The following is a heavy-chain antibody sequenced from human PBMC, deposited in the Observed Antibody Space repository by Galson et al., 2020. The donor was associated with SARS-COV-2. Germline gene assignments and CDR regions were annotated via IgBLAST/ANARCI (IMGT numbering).Heavy chain of an antibody. CDR2: LYYSGTT. V-gene: IGHV4-30-4*01. CDR3: ARGDLTRIFMIAVVTGAFDI. Sequence: ETSETLSPTSTVSGGSISSGDYYWSWNRQPPGKGLEWIGYLYYSGTTYYNQSRKRRVTNSIDTSKNQFSLKLSSVTAADTAVSYCARGDLTRIFMIAVVTGAFDIWGQGTKVTVSS. D-gene: IGHD3-22*01. J-gene: IGHJ3*02. CDR1: GGSISSGDYY.